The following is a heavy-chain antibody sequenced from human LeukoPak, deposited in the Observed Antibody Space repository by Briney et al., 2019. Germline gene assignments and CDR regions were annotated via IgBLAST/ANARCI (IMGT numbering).Heavy chain of an antibody. D-gene: IGHD3-10*01. CDR1: GFTFGVYA. J-gene: IGHJ6*04. CDR3: SYGSGSSYNVYYYAMDV. Sequence: GGSLRLSCTASGFTFGVYAMSWVRQAPGKGLEWVSFIRSKAYGGTTEYAASVKGRFTISRDDSKSIAYLQMNSLKTEDTAVYYCSYGSGSSYNVYYYAMDVWGKGTTVTVSS. V-gene: IGHV3-49*04. CDR2: IRSKAYGGTT.